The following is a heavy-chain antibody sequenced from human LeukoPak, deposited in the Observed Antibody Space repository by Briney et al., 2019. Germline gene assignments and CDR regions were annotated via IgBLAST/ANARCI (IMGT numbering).Heavy chain of an antibody. Sequence: AGMSLRLSCAASGFTFSENNVHWVRQAPGKGLEWVALLSNDGNSYAYADSVKGRFTLSGDKSKTTLYLQMNSLRAEDTAVYYCARASSPWGYCSSTSCHPDAFDIWGQGTMVTVSS. D-gene: IGHD2-2*01. J-gene: IGHJ3*02. CDR2: LSNDGNSY. CDR1: GFTFSENN. CDR3: ARASSPWGYCSSTSCHPDAFDI. V-gene: IGHV3-30-3*01.